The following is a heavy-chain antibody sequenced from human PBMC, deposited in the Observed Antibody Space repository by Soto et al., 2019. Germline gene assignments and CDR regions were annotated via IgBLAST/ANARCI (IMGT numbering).Heavy chain of an antibody. CDR1: GFTFSSYG. CDR2: IWSDGSNK. Sequence: PGGSLRLSCAASGFTFSSYGMHWVRQAPGKGLEWVAVIWSDGSNKYYADSVKGRFTISRDNSKNTMYLQMNSLRAEDTAVYYCARVVYYDSSAYYYYYGMDVWGQGTTVTVSS. D-gene: IGHD3-22*01. J-gene: IGHJ6*02. CDR3: ARVVYYDSSAYYYYYGMDV. V-gene: IGHV3-33*01.